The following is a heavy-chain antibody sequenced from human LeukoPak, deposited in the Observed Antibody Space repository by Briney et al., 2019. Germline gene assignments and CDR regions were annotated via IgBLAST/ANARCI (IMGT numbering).Heavy chain of an antibody. CDR1: GFTFSSYA. V-gene: IGHV3-23*01. J-gene: IGHJ4*02. Sequence: GGSLRLSCAASGFTFSSYAMSWVRQAPGKGLEWVSGISASGGSTYYADSVKGRFTISRDSSRNTLYLQMNSLRAEDTAVYYRAKEGYGYPIDCWGQGTLVTVSS. CDR2: ISASGGST. CDR3: AKEGYGYPIDC. D-gene: IGHD5-24*01.